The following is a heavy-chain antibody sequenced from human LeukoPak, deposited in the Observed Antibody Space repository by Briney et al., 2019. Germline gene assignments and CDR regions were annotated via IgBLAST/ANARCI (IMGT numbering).Heavy chain of an antibody. J-gene: IGHJ5*02. Sequence: EASVKVSCKASGYTFTSYDINWVRQATGQGLEWMGWMNPNSGNTGYAQKFQGRVTMTRNTSISTAYMELSSQRSEDTAVYYCARGVRHYDILTGYRVNWFDPWGQGTLVTVSS. CDR3: ARGVRHYDILTGYRVNWFDP. CDR2: MNPNSGNT. D-gene: IGHD3-9*01. CDR1: GYTFTSYD. V-gene: IGHV1-8*01.